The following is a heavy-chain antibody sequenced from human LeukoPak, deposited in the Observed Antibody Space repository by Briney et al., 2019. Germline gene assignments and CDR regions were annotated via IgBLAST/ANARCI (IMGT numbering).Heavy chain of an antibody. V-gene: IGHV1-69*13. CDR3: ARLDYGDQSAPVVINAFDI. CDR2: IIPIFGTA. CDR1: GGTFSSYA. Sequence: ASVKVSCKASGGTFSSYAISWVRQAPGQGLEWMGGIIPIFGTANYAQKFQGRVTITADESTSTAYMELSSLRSEDTAVYYCARLDYGDQSAPVVINAFDIWAKGQWSPSLQ. D-gene: IGHD4-17*01. J-gene: IGHJ3*02.